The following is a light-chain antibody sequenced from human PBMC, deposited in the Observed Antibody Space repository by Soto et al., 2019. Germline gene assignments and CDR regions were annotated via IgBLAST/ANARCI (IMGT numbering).Light chain of an antibody. V-gene: IGKV3-20*01. CDR2: GAS. J-gene: IGKJ1*01. CDR1: RGIDTY. CDR3: QQYGSSGT. Sequence: EIVLTQSPATLSLSPGERATLSCRASRGIDTYLAWYQQKRGQAPRLLIYGASSRATGIPDRFSGSGSGTEFTLIISSLQSEDFAVYYCQQYGSSGTFGQGTKVDIK.